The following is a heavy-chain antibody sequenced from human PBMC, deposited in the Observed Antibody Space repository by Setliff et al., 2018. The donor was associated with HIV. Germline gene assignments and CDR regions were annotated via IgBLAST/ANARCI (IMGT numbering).Heavy chain of an antibody. Sequence: GASVKVSCKASGFTFTAYYLHWVRQAPGQGLEWMGRINPNTGGTNYAQKFQGRVTMTRDTSITTAYMEMTTLTSDDTVVYYCARGGGIIDNGEEYFQHWGQGTLVTVSS. J-gene: IGHJ1*01. CDR2: INPNTGGT. V-gene: IGHV1-2*05. CDR1: GFTFTAYY. CDR3: ARGGGIIDNGEEYFQH. D-gene: IGHD1-26*01.